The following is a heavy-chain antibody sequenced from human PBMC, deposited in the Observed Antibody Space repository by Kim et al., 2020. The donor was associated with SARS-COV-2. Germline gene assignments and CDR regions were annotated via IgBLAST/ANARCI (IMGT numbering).Heavy chain of an antibody. D-gene: IGHD4-17*01. CDR1: GGTFSSYA. Sequence: SVKVSCKASGGTFSSYAISWVRQAPGQGLEWMGGIIPIFGTANYAQKFQGRVTITADESTSTAYMELSSLRSEDTAVYYCASLGILYGDLESNWFDPWGQGTLVTVSS. CDR2: IIPIFGTA. J-gene: IGHJ5*02. CDR3: ASLGILYGDLESNWFDP. V-gene: IGHV1-69*13.